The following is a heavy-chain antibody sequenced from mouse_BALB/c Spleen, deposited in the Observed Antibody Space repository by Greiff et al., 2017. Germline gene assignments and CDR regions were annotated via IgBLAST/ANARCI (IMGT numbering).Heavy chain of an antibody. CDR3: ARHSSTATGSY. CDR2: ISSGGSYT. CDR1: GFTFSSYA. V-gene: IGHV5-9-3*01. Sequence: EVMLVESGGGLVKPGGSLKLSCAASGFTFSSYAISWVRQTPEKRLEWVATISSGGSYTYYPDSVKGRFTISRDNAKNTLYLQMSSLRSEDTAMYYCARHSSTATGSYWGQGTTLTVSS. D-gene: IGHD1-2*01. J-gene: IGHJ2*01.